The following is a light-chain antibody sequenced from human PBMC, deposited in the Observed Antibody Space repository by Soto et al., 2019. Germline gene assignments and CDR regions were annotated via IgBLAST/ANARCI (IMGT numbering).Light chain of an antibody. J-gene: IGKJ4*01. CDR1: QNIIDW. V-gene: IGKV1-5*03. CDR3: QQYNAYPLT. CDR2: KAS. Sequence: DIQMTQSPSTLSASIRDRVTITCRASQNIIDWLAWYQHQPGKAPKLLLYKASSLESGVPSRFSGSGSGTEFTLTISSLQPDDLGTYYCQQYNAYPLTFGGGTKVLI.